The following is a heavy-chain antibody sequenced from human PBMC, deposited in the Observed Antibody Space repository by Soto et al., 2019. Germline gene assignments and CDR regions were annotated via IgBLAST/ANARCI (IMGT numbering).Heavy chain of an antibody. CDR3: AKKNPHGDSNKAWLDP. V-gene: IGHV1-69*11. J-gene: IGHJ5*02. CDR1: GGTFVSSA. Sequence: QVQLLQSGADLREPGSSVRVSCTPSGGTFVSSAFAWMRQAPGGKIEWMGGIIPILGSTKFAEKFLGRLTLTADDSSRTAYLELSSLTFDDTAVYFCAKKNPHGDSNKAWLDPWGQGTLVTVST. CDR2: IIPILGST. D-gene: IGHD2-8*01.